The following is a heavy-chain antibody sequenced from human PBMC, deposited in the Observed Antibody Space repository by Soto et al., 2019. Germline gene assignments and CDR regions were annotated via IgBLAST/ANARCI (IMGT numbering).Heavy chain of an antibody. D-gene: IGHD2-8*02. CDR1: GFICSIYY. Sequence: GGSRILSCSASGFICSIYYMSWVRPAPVKGLEWVSTILVDGRTFYVYSVKGRFTISRYSSQNTVYLQMNSLTAGDTALYYCAKATATGGGAFDICGQGTMVTVSS. J-gene: IGHJ3*02. V-gene: IGHV3-23*01. CDR3: AKATATGGGAFDI. CDR2: ILVDGRT.